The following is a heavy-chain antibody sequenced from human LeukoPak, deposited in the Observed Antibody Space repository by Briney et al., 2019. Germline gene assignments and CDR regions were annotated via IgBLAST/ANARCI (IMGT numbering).Heavy chain of an antibody. J-gene: IGHJ4*02. CDR2: MNPYNGNT. V-gene: IGHV1-8*01. CDR1: GYTFTSYD. D-gene: IGHD2-2*02. CDR3: ARGTRDCASASCYNY. Sequence: GASVRVSCKASGYTFTSYDINWVRQAAGQGLEWMGWMNPYNGNTGYAQKFQGRVTMTGSTSTSTAYMELNSLRSEDTAVYYCARGTRDCASASCYNYWGQGTLVTVPS.